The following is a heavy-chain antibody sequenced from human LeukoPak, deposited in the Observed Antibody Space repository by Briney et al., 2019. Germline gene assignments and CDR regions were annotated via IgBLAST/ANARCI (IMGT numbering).Heavy chain of an antibody. D-gene: IGHD6-13*01. CDR1: GFTFSSYS. CDR2: ISDDGSHK. J-gene: IGHJ4*02. Sequence: PGGSLRLSCAASGFTFSSYSMNWVRQAPGKGLEWVAVISDDGSHKHYADSGKGRFTISRDNSKNTLYLQMNSLRDEDTAVYYCAASYSSSWHNFDYWGQGALVTVSS. V-gene: IGHV3-30*03. CDR3: AASYSSSWHNFDY.